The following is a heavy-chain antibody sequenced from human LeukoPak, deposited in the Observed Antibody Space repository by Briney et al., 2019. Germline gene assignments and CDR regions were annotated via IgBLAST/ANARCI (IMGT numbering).Heavy chain of an antibody. D-gene: IGHD2-15*01. CDR1: RGSVTSYY. CDR3: ARGPSHHSGTFDI. CDR2: VYFSGDT. V-gene: IGHV4-59*02. Sequence: PSETLSLTCTVSRGSVTSYYWSWIRQPPGKGLEWIGDVYFSGDTKYNPSHQSRVTISLDTSQNQFSLRLRSVTAADTAVYYCARGPSHHSGTFDIWGQGAMVTVSS. J-gene: IGHJ3*02.